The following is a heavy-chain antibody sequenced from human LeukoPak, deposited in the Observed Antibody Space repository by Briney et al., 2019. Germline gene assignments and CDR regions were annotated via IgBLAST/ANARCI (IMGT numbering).Heavy chain of an antibody. CDR2: IYYTGTT. J-gene: IGHJ4*02. CDR3: GKRIFLSYDYSVDS. Sequence: SETLSLTCTDSLGSICGELGCSVWQPPGQGLEWIGYIYYTGTTYYNPSLESRVTISLDTSKTLFALKLSSVIAADTAVYFSGKRIFLSYDYSVDSWGQGTLVTVSS. CDR1: LGSICGEL. D-gene: IGHD3-16*01. V-gene: IGHV4-59*08.